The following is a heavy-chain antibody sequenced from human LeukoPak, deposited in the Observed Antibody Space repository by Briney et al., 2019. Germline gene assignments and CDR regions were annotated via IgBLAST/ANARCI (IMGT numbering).Heavy chain of an antibody. CDR3: ARASGSGTYSAFDY. CDR1: GYLFTSYW. V-gene: IGHV5-51*01. D-gene: IGHD3-10*01. CDR2: IYPGDSDT. Sequence: GESLKISCKDSGYLFTSYWIARVRQSPGKGLEWMRIIYPGDSDTRYSPSFQGQVTISADKSISTAYLQWSNLKASDTAMYYCARASGSGTYSAFDYWGQGTLVTVSS. J-gene: IGHJ4*02.